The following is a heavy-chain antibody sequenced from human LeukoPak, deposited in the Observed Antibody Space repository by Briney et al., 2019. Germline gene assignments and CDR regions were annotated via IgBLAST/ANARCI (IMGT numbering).Heavy chain of an antibody. Sequence: SETLSLTCTVSGGSISSYYWSWIRQPPGKGLEWIGYIYYSGSTNYNPSLKSRVTISVDTSKNQFSLKLSSVTAADTAVYYCARALEITMVRGLDYWGQGTLVTVSS. CDR1: GGSISSYY. D-gene: IGHD3-10*01. CDR3: ARALEITMVRGLDY. J-gene: IGHJ4*02. CDR2: IYYSGST. V-gene: IGHV4-59*12.